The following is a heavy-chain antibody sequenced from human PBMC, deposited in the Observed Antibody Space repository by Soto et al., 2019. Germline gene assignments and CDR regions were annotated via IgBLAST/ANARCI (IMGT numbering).Heavy chain of an antibody. CDR3: ARTEMASIK. CDR2: IYYTGST. J-gene: IGHJ4*02. Sequence: SETLSLTCSVSGASIRSGGYYWSWLRQSPGKGLEWIGHIYYTGSTFYSPSLKSRLTISLDTSKNQFSLDLRSVPAADTAMYYCARTEMASIKWGRGTLVTVSS. V-gene: IGHV4-31*03. CDR1: GASIRSGGYY.